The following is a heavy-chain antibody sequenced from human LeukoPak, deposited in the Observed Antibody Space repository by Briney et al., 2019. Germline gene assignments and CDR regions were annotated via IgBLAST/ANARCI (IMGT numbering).Heavy chain of an antibody. J-gene: IGHJ3*02. V-gene: IGHV4-38-2*02. D-gene: IGHD3-3*01. CDR3: ARDVGGDAFDI. CDR1: GYSISSGYY. CDR2: IYHSGST. Sequence: PSETLSLTCTVSGYSISSGYYWGWIRQPPGKGLEWIGSIYHSGSTYYNPSLKSRVTISVDTSKNQFSLKLSSVTAADTAVYYCARDVGGDAFDIWGQGTMVTVSS.